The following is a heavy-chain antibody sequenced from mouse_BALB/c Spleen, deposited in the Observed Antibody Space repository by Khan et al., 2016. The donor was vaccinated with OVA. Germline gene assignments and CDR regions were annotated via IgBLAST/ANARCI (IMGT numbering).Heavy chain of an antibody. Sequence: VQLQQSGAELAKPGASVKMSCTASGYTFTSYWMHWIKQRPGQGLEWIGYINPTPGYTDYNQKFKDKATLTADKSSSTAYMQLSSLTSDDAAVYYCARERIDYWGQGTALTVSS. CDR3: ARERIDY. CDR1: GYTFTSYW. V-gene: IGHV1-7*01. J-gene: IGHJ2*01. CDR2: INPTPGYT.